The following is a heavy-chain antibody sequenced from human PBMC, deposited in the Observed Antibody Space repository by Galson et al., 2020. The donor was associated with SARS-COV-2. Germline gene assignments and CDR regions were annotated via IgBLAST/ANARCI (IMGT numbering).Heavy chain of an antibody. V-gene: IGHV1-46*01. J-gene: IGHJ3*02. D-gene: IGHD5-18*01. CDR1: GYTFTSYY. Sequence: ASVKVSCKASGYTFTSYYMHWVRQAPGQGLEWMGIINPSGGSTSYAQKFQGRVTMTRDTSTSTVYMELSSLRSEDTAVYYCARSSYGYDTRHAPWIQLSNTAVVNAFDIWGQGTMGTVSS. CDR3: ARSSYGYDTRHAPWIQLSNTAVVNAFDI. CDR2: INPSGGST.